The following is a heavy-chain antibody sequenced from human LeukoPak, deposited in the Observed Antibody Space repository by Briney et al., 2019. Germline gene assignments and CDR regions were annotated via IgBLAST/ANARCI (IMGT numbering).Heavy chain of an antibody. D-gene: IGHD6-6*01. Sequence: SETLSLTCTVSGAAVSSPFYYWGWIRQPPGKGLEWIASIYYSGSTYYNPSLKSRVTISVDRSKSQFSLRMTSVTAADTAVYYCANEYNISNTFLDYWGQGKLVTVSS. CDR2: IYYSGST. CDR1: GAAVSSPFYY. V-gene: IGHV4-39*01. J-gene: IGHJ4*02. CDR3: ANEYNISNTFLDY.